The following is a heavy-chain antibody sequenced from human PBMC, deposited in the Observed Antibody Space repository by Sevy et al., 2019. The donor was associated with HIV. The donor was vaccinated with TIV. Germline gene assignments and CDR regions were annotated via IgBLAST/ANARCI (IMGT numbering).Heavy chain of an antibody. CDR2: ISKSGGST. J-gene: IGHJ4*02. D-gene: IGHD1-20*01. CDR1: GFTFSNYT. V-gene: IGHV3-23*01. CDR3: ARDIISLAKDS. Sequence: GGSLRLSCAASGFTFSNYTMTWVRQAPGKGLEWVSGISKSGGSTYYACSVTGRFTISRDNSKNTRYLQMNIVRADDTATYYCARDIISLAKDSWGQGTLVTVSS.